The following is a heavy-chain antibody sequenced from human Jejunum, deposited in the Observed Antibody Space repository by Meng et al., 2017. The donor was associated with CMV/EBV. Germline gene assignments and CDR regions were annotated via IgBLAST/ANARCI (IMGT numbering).Heavy chain of an antibody. Sequence: LQLRESGPGLVKPSDTLSLPCTVSGGSNSSSNYYWDWIRQPPGKGLEWIGSISYRGPTYYSPSLKSRIIISLDTSNNQFSLRLTSVTAADSAVYYCAIRPLSWFDPWGQGTQVTVSS. V-gene: IGHV4-39*07. J-gene: IGHJ5*02. CDR3: AIRPLSWFDP. CDR2: ISYRGPT. CDR1: GGSNSSSNYY.